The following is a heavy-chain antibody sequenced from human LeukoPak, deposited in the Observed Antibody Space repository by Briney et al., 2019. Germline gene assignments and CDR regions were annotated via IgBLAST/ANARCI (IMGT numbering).Heavy chain of an antibody. Sequence: GGSLRLSCAASGFTVSDNYMTWVRKAPGKGLEWVSSLYGGGDTYYADSVKGRFTISRDNSKNSLYLQMNSLRAEDTAVYFCARDAGWYRGRAFDVWGQGTMVTVSS. V-gene: IGHV3-53*01. CDR1: GFTVSDNY. J-gene: IGHJ3*01. CDR3: ARDAGWYRGRAFDV. CDR2: LYGGGDT. D-gene: IGHD6-19*01.